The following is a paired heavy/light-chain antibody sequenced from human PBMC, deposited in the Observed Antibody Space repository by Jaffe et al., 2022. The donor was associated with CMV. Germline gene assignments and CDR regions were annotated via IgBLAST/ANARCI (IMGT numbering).Light chain of an antibody. CDR2: LES. CDR1: QSLLHSNGYNY. V-gene: IGKV2-28*01. CDR3: MQALQTPT. J-gene: IGKJ5*01. Sequence: EIVMTQSPLYLPVTPGEPASISCRSSQSLLHSNGYNYLDWYLQKPGQSPQLLIYLESNRAPGVPDRFSGSGSGTDFTLKISRVEAEDVGVYYCMQALQTPTFGQGTRLDIK.
Heavy chain of an antibody. V-gene: IGHV3-9*01. CDR3: AKGRSMVRGFDFDY. CDR1: GFTFDDYT. D-gene: IGHD3-10*01. Sequence: EVQLVESGGGLVQPGRSLRLSCAASGFTFDDYTMHWVRQAPGKGLEWISGITWNGGSVGYADSVKGRFTTSRDNAKNSLYLQMNSLRGEDTAFYYCAKGRSMVRGFDFDYWGQGTLVTVSS. J-gene: IGHJ4*02. CDR2: ITWNGGSV.